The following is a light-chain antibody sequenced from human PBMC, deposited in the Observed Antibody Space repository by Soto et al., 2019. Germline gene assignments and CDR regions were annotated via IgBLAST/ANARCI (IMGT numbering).Light chain of an antibody. CDR3: QQSHSTPPT. CDR1: QSISNF. J-gene: IGKJ1*01. CDR2: AAS. Sequence: DIQMTQSPPSLSASVGDRVTITCGASQSISNFLNWYQQRQGQVPKLLIYAASTLHTGVPSRFSGSGSGTDFTLTITSLQPEDFTTYYCQQSHSTPPTFGQGTKVDIK. V-gene: IGKV1-39*01.